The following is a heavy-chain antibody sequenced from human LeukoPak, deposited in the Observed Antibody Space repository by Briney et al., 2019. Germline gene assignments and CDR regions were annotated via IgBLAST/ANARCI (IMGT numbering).Heavy chain of an antibody. D-gene: IGHD3-22*01. Sequence: SVKVSCKASGGTFSSYAISWVRQAPGQGLEWMGGIIPIFGTANFAQKFQGRVTITADESTSTAYMELSSLRSEDTAAYYCARESSEDYYDSSGYYSKGGNWFDPWGQGTLVTVSS. CDR3: ARESSEDYYDSSGYYSKGGNWFDP. CDR2: IIPIFGTA. V-gene: IGHV1-69*13. CDR1: GGTFSSYA. J-gene: IGHJ5*02.